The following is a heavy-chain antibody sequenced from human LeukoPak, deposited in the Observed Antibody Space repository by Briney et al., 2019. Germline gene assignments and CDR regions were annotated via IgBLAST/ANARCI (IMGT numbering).Heavy chain of an antibody. CDR1: GGSIFRSSDF. Sequence: PSETLTLTCSVSGGSIFRSSDFWSWIRQPPGKGLECLGTILYNGSAYYSPSLTSRIIMYLDTSNNQFSLQLTSLTAADTAGYYCARRRRGGNYPYYYYTGMDVWGRGTAVTVSS. CDR3: ARRRRGGNYPYYYYTGMDV. D-gene: IGHD1-26*01. CDR2: ILYNGSA. J-gene: IGHJ6*02. V-gene: IGHV4-39*01.